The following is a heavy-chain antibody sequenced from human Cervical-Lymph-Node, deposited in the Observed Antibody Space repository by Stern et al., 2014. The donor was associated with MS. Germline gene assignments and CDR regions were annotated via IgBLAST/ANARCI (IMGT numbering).Heavy chain of an antibody. J-gene: IGHJ4*02. CDR2: ISAYNGNT. CDR3: ARVYYYYDSIELNDLGY. CDR1: GYTFTSYG. D-gene: IGHD3-22*01. Sequence: VQLVESGAEVKKPGASVKVSCKASGYTFTSYGISWVRQAPGQGLEWMGWISAYNGNTNYAQKLQGRVTMTTDTSTSTAYMELRSLRSDDTAVYYCARVYYYYDSIELNDLGYWGQGTLVTVSS. V-gene: IGHV1-18*01.